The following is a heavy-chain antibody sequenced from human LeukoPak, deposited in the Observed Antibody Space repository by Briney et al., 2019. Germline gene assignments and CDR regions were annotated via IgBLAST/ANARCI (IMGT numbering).Heavy chain of an antibody. Sequence: SETLSLTCAVYGGSFSGYYWSWIRQPPGKGLEWIGEINHSGSTNYNPSLKSRVTISVDTSKNRFSLKLSSVTAADTAVYYCARAYCTNGVCYGDAFDIWGQGTMVTVSS. CDR3: ARAYCTNGVCYGDAFDI. V-gene: IGHV4-34*01. CDR1: GGSFSGYY. J-gene: IGHJ3*02. CDR2: INHSGST. D-gene: IGHD2-8*01.